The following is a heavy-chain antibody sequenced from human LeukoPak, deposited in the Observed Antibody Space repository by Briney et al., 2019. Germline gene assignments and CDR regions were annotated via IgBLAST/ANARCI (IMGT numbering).Heavy chain of an antibody. CDR3: ARDNPITGTFDY. CDR1: GGSISSYY. V-gene: IGHV3-11*01. CDR2: ISSSGSTI. Sequence: LSLTCTVSGGSISSYYWSWIRQAPGKGLEWVSYISSSGSTIYYADSVKGRFTISRDNAKNSLYLRMNSLRAEDTAVYYCARDNPITGTFDYWGQGTLVTVSS. D-gene: IGHD1-7*01. J-gene: IGHJ4*02.